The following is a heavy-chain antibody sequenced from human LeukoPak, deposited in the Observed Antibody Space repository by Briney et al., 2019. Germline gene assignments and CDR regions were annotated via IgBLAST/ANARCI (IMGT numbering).Heavy chain of an antibody. D-gene: IGHD3-16*01. CDR2: ISPSSTYT. CDR3: ARVAYTYVFDF. V-gene: IGHV3-21*01. CDR1: GFSFSLYG. J-gene: IGHJ4*02. Sequence: GGSLRLSCAASGFSFSLYGMNWVRQAPGKGLEWVASISPSSTYTFYGDAVKGRFTISRDDTTNSVHLQMNSLGPEDTAVYYRARVAYTYVFDFWGQGTLLTVSS.